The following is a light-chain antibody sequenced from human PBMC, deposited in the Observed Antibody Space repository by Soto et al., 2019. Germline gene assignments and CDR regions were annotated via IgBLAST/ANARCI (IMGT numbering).Light chain of an antibody. Sequence: VMTQSPATLSVSPGERATLSCRASQSINSNLAWYQQRPGQAPRLLIYDASNRATGIPARFSGSGSGTDFTLTISSLEPEDFAVYYCQQRSNWPAFGPGTKVDIK. CDR2: DAS. V-gene: IGKV3-11*01. CDR3: QQRSNWPA. CDR1: QSINSN. J-gene: IGKJ3*01.